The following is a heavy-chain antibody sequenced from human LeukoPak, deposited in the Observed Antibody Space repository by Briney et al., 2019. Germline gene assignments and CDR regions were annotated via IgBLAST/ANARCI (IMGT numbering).Heavy chain of an antibody. CDR2: LSSSTSTI. Sequence: PGGPLRLSCAASGFTLSSYSMEWVRQAPGEGLEWVSHLSSSTSTIYYADSVKGRFTISRDNAKNSLYLQMNSLRAEDTAVYYCARVLLERPGTDSFDIWGRGTMVTVSS. CDR3: ARVLLERPGTDSFDI. D-gene: IGHD1-1*01. CDR1: GFTLSSYS. J-gene: IGHJ3*02. V-gene: IGHV3-48*01.